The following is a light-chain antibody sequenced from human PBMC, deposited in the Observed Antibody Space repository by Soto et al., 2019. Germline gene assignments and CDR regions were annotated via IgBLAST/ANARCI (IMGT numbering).Light chain of an antibody. CDR1: QSISTW. CDR3: QQYNSYS. V-gene: IGKV1-5*01. Sequence: DIQMAQSPSTLPAPVGEGVTVTCRASQSISTWLAWYQQKPGTAPKLLIYHASSLESGVPSRFSGSGSGTEFTLTISSLQPDDFATYYCQQYNSYSFGQGTKVDIK. J-gene: IGKJ1*01. CDR2: HAS.